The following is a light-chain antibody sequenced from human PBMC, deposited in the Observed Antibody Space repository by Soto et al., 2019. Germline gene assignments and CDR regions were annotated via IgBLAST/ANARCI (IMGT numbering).Light chain of an antibody. Sequence: EIVLTQSPGTLSLSPEERATLSCRASQSVSSSYLAWYQQKPGQAPRLLIYGAASRATGIPDRFSGSGSGTDFTLTISRLEPEDFAVYYCHQYGSSPLTFGGGTKVEIK. V-gene: IGKV3-20*01. CDR1: QSVSSSY. CDR2: GAA. CDR3: HQYGSSPLT. J-gene: IGKJ4*01.